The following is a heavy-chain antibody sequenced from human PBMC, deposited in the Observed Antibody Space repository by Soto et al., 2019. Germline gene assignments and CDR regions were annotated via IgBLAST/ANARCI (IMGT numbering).Heavy chain of an antibody. CDR1: GGSISSSSYY. Sequence: QLQLQKSGPGLVKPSETLSLTCTVSGGSISSSSYYWGWIRQPPGKGLEWIGSIYYSGSTYYNPSLKSRVTISVDTSKNQFSLKLSSVTAADTAVYYCARRGYYAISAFDIWGQGTMVTVSS. CDR3: ARRGYYAISAFDI. V-gene: IGHV4-39*01. CDR2: IYYSGST. J-gene: IGHJ3*02. D-gene: IGHD2-8*01.